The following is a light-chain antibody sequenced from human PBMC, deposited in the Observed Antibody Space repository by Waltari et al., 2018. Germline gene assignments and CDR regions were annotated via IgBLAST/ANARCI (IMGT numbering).Light chain of an antibody. CDR3: QQSYDYPFT. J-gene: IGKJ3*01. CDR1: QNITRY. CDR2: TVS. V-gene: IGKV1-39*01. Sequence: DIQMTQSLSSLSASVGDRVTIGCRATQNITRYLNCYQQKPGKAPNLLIHTVSKLHSGVPSRFSGSGSGTDFTLAISSLQPEDFASYYCQQSYDYPFTFGPGTTVDLK.